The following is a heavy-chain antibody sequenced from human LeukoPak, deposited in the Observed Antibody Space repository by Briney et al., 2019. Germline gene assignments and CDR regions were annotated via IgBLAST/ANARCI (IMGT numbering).Heavy chain of an antibody. CDR1: GASISNSNYY. CDR2: FYYSGST. J-gene: IGHJ4*02. CDR3: ARLNSDWAFDF. D-gene: IGHD6-19*01. V-gene: IGHV4-39*01. Sequence: PSETLSLTCTVSGASISNSNYYWGWIRQPPGEGLEWIESFYYSGSTYYNPSLKSRVTISVDTSKNQFSLKLTSVIAADTAMYYCARLNSDWAFDFWGQGTLVTVSS.